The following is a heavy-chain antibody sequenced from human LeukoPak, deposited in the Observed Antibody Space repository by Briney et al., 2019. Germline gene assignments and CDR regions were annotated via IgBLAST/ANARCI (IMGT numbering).Heavy chain of an antibody. Sequence: GGSLRLSCAASGITVSTNYMSWVRQAPGKGLEWVSIMYSGGATFYADSVKGRFTISRENSKNTLWRQMNSLRAEDTAVYYCARLHYDVLTGPFDYWGQGNLVTVSS. D-gene: IGHD3-9*01. V-gene: IGHV3-66*04. CDR2: MYSGGAT. J-gene: IGHJ4*02. CDR1: GITVSTNY. CDR3: ARLHYDVLTGPFDY.